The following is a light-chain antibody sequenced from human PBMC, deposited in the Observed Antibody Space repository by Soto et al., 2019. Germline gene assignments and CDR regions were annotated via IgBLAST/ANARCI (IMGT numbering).Light chain of an antibody. CDR1: QSIYSY. J-gene: IGKJ2*01. V-gene: IGKV3-11*01. Sequence: EIVLTQSPATLSLSPGERATLSCRASQSIYSYLAWYQQKPGQPPRLLINDPSIRATGIPARFSASGSGTDFTPTISSLEPEVLAVYYCQQSSDWPRTFGGGTK. CDR3: QQSSDWPRT. CDR2: DPS.